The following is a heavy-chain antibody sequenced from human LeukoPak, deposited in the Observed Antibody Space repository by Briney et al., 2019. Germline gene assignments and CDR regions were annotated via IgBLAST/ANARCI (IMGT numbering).Heavy chain of an antibody. J-gene: IGHJ6*03. D-gene: IGHD3-22*01. CDR1: GFTFSSYW. V-gene: IGHV3-7*01. CDR2: IKQDGSEK. CDR3: ARGSADSSGYYWDYYYMDV. Sequence: PGGSLRLSCAASGFTFSSYWMSWVRQAPGKGLEWVANIKQDGSEKYYVDSVKGRFTISRDNAKNSLYLQMNSLRAEDTAVYYCARGSADSSGYYWDYYYMDVWGKGTTVTVSS.